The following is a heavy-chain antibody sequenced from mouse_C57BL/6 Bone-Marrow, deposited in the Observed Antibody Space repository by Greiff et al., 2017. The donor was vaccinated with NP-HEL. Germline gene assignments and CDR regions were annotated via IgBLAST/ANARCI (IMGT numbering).Heavy chain of an antibody. D-gene: IGHD2-4*01. Sequence: EVKVVESGGDLVKPGGSLKLSCAASGFTFSSYGMSWVRQTPDKRLEWVATISSGGSYTYYPDSVKGRFTISRDNAKNTLYLQMSSLKSEDTAMYYCARLGDYDVFYAMDYWGQGTSVTVSS. CDR1: GFTFSSYG. V-gene: IGHV5-6*01. CDR2: ISSGGSYT. CDR3: ARLGDYDVFYAMDY. J-gene: IGHJ4*01.